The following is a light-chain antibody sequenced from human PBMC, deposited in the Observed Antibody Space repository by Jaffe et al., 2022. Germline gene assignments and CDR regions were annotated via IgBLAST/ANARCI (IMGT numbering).Light chain of an antibody. CDR2: GAS. CDR3: QLYGYSPMYT. J-gene: IGKJ2*01. V-gene: IGKV3-20*01. Sequence: IVLTQSPGTLSLSPGERATLSCRASQSVPSNYLAWYQQKPGQAPRLLIYGASSRATGIPDRFSGSGSGTDFTLTISRLEPEDFAVYYCQLYGYSPMYTFGQGTKLEIK. CDR1: QSVPSNY.